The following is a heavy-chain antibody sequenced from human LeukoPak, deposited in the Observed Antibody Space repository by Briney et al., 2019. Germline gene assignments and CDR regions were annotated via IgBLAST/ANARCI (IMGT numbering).Heavy chain of an antibody. CDR2: ISSSSSTI. CDR3: ARRSSSWAGDV. V-gene: IGHV3-48*01. D-gene: IGHD6-13*01. CDR1: GFTFSSYS. J-gene: IGHJ6*04. Sequence: GESMRLSCAASGFTFSSYSMNWVRQASGQGLGWVSYISSSSSTIYYADSVKGQLTSSRDNAKNSLYRQMNSLRAEDTAVYYCARRSSSWAGDVWGKGTTVTVSS.